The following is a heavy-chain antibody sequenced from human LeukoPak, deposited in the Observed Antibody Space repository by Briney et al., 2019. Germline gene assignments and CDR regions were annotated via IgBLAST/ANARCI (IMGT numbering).Heavy chain of an antibody. CDR3: ARGEGVVNFDY. J-gene: IGHJ4*02. D-gene: IGHD3-16*01. CDR1: GASISSGSYY. CDR2: IYISGTT. Sequence: PSETLSLTCTVSGASISSGSYYWSWIGQPAGKGLEWIGRIYISGTTNYNPSLKSRVTISVDTSKNQFSLKLTSVTAADTAVYYCARGEGVVNFDYWGQGTLVTVSS. V-gene: IGHV4-61*02.